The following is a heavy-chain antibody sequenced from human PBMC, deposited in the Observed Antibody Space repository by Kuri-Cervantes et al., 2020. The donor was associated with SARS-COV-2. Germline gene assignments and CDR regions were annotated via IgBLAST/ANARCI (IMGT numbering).Heavy chain of an antibody. D-gene: IGHD2-2*01. CDR2: IYTSGST. J-gene: IGHJ3*02. CDR1: GGSISSYY. Sequence: SETLSLTCTVSGGSISSYYWSWIRQPAGKGLEWIGRIYTSGSTNYNPSLKSRVTMSVDTSKNQFSLKLSSVTAADTAVYYCASPTRPECSSTSCPRTSAFDIWGQGTMVTVSS. CDR3: ASPTRPECSSTSCPRTSAFDI. V-gene: IGHV4-4*07.